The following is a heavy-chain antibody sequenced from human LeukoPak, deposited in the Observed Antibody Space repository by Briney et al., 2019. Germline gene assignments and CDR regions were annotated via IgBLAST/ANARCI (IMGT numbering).Heavy chain of an antibody. Sequence: TSETLSLTCSASGGSISSSTYYWGWIRQPPGKGLEWIGSIHFSGSTNYNPSLKSRVTISVDKSKNQFSLKLSSVTAADTAVYYCARGFIPFPKWFGEPLSGRGMDVWGQGTTVTVSS. D-gene: IGHD3-10*01. J-gene: IGHJ6*02. CDR3: ARGFIPFPKWFGEPLSGRGMDV. CDR2: IHFSGST. V-gene: IGHV4-39*07. CDR1: GGSISSSTYY.